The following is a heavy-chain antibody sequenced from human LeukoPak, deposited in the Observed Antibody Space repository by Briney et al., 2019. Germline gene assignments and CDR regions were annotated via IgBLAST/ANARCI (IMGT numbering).Heavy chain of an antibody. Sequence: SETLSLICTVSGGSISSYYWSWIRQPPGKGLEWIGYIYYSGSTNYNPSLKSRVTISVDTSKNQFSLKLSSVTAADTAVYYCARRLRDGYNYDYWGQGTLVTVSS. CDR3: ARRLRDGYNYDY. D-gene: IGHD5-24*01. CDR2: IYYSGST. CDR1: GGSISSYY. V-gene: IGHV4-59*08. J-gene: IGHJ4*02.